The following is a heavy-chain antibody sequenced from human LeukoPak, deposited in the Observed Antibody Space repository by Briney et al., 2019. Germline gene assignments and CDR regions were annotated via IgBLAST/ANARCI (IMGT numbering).Heavy chain of an antibody. Sequence: SGGSLRLSCAASGFTFSPYPMNWVRQAPGKGLEWVSYISGPSDTIHYADSVKGRFTISRDNAKNSLYLQMNSLRAEDTAVYYCARDLGRDRYFDSWGQGTLVTVSS. CDR2: ISGPSDTI. CDR1: GFTFSPYP. CDR3: ARDLGRDRYFDS. V-gene: IGHV3-48*04. J-gene: IGHJ4*02. D-gene: IGHD5-24*01.